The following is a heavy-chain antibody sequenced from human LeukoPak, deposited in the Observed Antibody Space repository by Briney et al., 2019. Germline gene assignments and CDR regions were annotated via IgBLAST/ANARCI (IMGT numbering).Heavy chain of an antibody. CDR1: GFTFSSYA. CDR2: ISGSGGST. CDR3: AKADYYDSSGYYGY. D-gene: IGHD3-22*01. V-gene: IGHV3-23*01. J-gene: IGHJ4*02. Sequence: SGGSLRLSCAASGFTFSSYAMSWVRQAPGKGLEWVSGISGSGGSTNYADSVKGRFTISRDNSKNTLYLQMNSLRAEDTAVYYCAKADYYDSSGYYGYWGQGTLVTVSS.